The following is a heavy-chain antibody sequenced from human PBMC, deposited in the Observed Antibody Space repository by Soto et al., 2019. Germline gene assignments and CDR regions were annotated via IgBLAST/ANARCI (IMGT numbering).Heavy chain of an antibody. CDR3: ARDRYSSSWSGGYYYYYGMDV. CDR1: GFTFSSYD. D-gene: IGHD6-13*01. J-gene: IGHJ6*02. V-gene: IGHV3-13*01. Sequence: GGSLRLSCAASGFTFSSYDMHWVRQATGKGLEWVSAIGTAGDTYYPGSVKGRFTISRENAKNSLYLQMNSLRAGDTAVYYCARDRYSSSWSGGYYYYYGMDVWGQGTTVTVSS. CDR2: IGTAGDT.